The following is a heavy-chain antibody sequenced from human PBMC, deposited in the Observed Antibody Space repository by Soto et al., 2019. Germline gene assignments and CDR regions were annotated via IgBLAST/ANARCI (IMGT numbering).Heavy chain of an antibody. V-gene: IGHV3-48*03. J-gene: IGHJ6*02. CDR2: ISGSGETI. D-gene: IGHD4-4*01. Sequence: RLSCAASGFSFSNYEVNWVRQAPGKGLEWISYISGSGETIYYADSVQGRFTISRDNFRNSLDLQMNSLRVEDTAVYYCSRGRYRNYVFPEYAMDVWGQGTTVTVSS. CDR1: GFSFSNYE. CDR3: SRGRYRNYVFPEYAMDV.